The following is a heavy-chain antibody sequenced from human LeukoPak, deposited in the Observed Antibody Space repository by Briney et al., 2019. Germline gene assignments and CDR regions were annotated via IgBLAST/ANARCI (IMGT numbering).Heavy chain of an antibody. CDR3: ARGPYYDTSGYYYFDY. CDR1: GGTFSSYA. CDR2: ITPIFDET. D-gene: IGHD3-22*01. Sequence: SVKVSCKASGGTFSSYAISWVRQAPGQGLEWMGGITPIFDETKYAQKFQGRVTITTDASASTAYMELSSLKSEDTAVYFCARGPYYDTSGYYYFDYWGQGTLVTVSS. J-gene: IGHJ4*02. V-gene: IGHV1-69*05.